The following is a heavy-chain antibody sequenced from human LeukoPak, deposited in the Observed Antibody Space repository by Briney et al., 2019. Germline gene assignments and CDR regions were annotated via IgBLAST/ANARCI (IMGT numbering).Heavy chain of an antibody. V-gene: IGHV4-34*01. CDR1: GGSFSGYY. Sequence: PSETLSLTCAVYGGSFSGYYWSWIRQPPGKGLEWIGEINHSGSTNYNPSLKSRVTMSVDTSKNQFSLKLSSVTAADTAVYYCARSNTAMVDFDYWGQGTLVTVSS. CDR2: INHSGST. J-gene: IGHJ4*02. D-gene: IGHD5-18*01. CDR3: ARSNTAMVDFDY.